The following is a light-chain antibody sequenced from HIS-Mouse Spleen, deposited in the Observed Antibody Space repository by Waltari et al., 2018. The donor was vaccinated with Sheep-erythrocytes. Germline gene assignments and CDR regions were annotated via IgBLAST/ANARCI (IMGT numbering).Light chain of an antibody. V-gene: IGLV2-8*01. Sequence: QSALTQPPSASGSPGQSVTISCTGTSSDVGGYNYVSWYQQHPGKAPKLMLYEVSRRPSGVPDRFSVSTSGHTASLTVSGLQAEDEADYYCSSYAGSNNWVFGGGTKLTVL. CDR3: SSYAGSNNWV. CDR2: EVS. CDR1: SSDVGGYNY. J-gene: IGLJ3*02.